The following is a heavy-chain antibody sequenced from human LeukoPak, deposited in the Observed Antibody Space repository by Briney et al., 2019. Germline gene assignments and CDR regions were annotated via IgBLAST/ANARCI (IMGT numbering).Heavy chain of an antibody. Sequence: SETLSLTCTVSGGSISSYYWSWIRQPPGKGLEWMGYIYYSGSTNCNPSLKSRVTISVDTSKNQFSLKLSSVTAADTAVYYCARASLRNYYDSSGYSPGAFDIWGEGTMVTVSS. CDR3: ARASLRNYYDSSGYSPGAFDI. V-gene: IGHV4-59*01. J-gene: IGHJ3*02. CDR1: GGSISSYY. CDR2: IYYSGST. D-gene: IGHD3-22*01.